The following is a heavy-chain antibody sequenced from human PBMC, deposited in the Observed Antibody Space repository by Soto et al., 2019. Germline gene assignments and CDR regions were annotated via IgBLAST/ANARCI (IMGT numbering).Heavy chain of an antibody. D-gene: IGHD4-17*01. CDR3: AKAHGDYVGDYYYYYMDV. Sequence: GGSLRLSCAASGFTFSSYAMSWVRQAPGKGLEWVSAISGSGGSTYYADSVKGRFTISKDNSKNTLNLQMNSLRAEDTAVYYCAKAHGDYVGDYYYYYMDVWGKGTTVTVSS. CDR1: GFTFSSYA. CDR2: ISGSGGST. J-gene: IGHJ6*03. V-gene: IGHV3-23*01.